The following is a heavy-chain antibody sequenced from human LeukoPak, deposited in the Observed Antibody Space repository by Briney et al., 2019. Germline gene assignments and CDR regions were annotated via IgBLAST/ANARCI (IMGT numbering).Heavy chain of an antibody. V-gene: IGHV4-38-2*02. CDR2: IYHSGST. Sequence: SETLSLTCSVSGGSISNNNWSWIRQPPGKGLEWIGSIYHSGSTYYNPSLKSRVTISVDTSKNQFSLKLSSVTAADTAVYYCAREGYDFWSGYPYFGYMDVWGKGTTVTVSS. CDR3: AREGYDFWSGYPYFGYMDV. J-gene: IGHJ6*03. CDR1: GGSISNNN. D-gene: IGHD3-3*01.